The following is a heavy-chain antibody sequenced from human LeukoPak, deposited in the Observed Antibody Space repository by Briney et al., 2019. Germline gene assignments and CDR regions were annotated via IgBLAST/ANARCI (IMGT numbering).Heavy chain of an antibody. CDR3: ARSSPGSSSSYYYYYYMDV. Sequence: GASVKVSCKASGYTFTSYDISWVRQAPGQGLEWMGGIIPIFGTANYAQKFQGRVTITADKSTSTAYMELSSLRSEDTAVYYCARSSPGSSSSYYYYYYMDVWGKGTTVTVSS. CDR1: GYTFTSYD. J-gene: IGHJ6*03. CDR2: IIPIFGTA. D-gene: IGHD6-6*01. V-gene: IGHV1-69*06.